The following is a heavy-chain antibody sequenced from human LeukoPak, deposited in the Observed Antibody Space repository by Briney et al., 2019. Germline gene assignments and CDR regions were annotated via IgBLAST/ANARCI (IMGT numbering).Heavy chain of an antibody. Sequence: PGGSLRLSCAASGFTFSTFWMSWVRQAPGKGLEWVSGIGPSGDRTYYVDSVKGRFTISRDNSKNTVYLQMSSLRADDTAVYYCARSITGTTGCVDYWGQGTLVTVSS. CDR2: IGPSGDRT. D-gene: IGHD1-7*01. J-gene: IGHJ4*02. V-gene: IGHV3-23*01. CDR3: ARSITGTTGCVDY. CDR1: GFTFSTFW.